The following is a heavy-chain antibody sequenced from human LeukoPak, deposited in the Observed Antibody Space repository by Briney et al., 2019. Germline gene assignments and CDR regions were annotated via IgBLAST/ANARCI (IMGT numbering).Heavy chain of an antibody. CDR3: AELGITMIGGV. Sequence: GSLRLSCAASGFTFSSYEMNWVRQAPGKGLEWVSYISSSGSTIYYADSVNGRFTISRDNAKNSLYLQMNSLRAEDTAVYYCAELGITMIGGVWGKGTTVTISS. V-gene: IGHV3-48*03. J-gene: IGHJ6*04. D-gene: IGHD3-10*02. CDR1: GFTFSSYE. CDR2: ISSSGSTI.